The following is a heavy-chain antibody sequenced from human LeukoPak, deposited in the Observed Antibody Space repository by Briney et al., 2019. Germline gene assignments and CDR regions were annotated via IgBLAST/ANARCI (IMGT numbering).Heavy chain of an antibody. D-gene: IGHD3-22*01. CDR2: INSGGSST. Sequence: GGSLRLTCTASAFTFSSYWMHWVRQAPGKGLVWVSHINSGGSSTSYADSVKGRFTISRDNSKNTLYLQMNSLRAEDTAVYYCARSTNYYDSSGYLMEDWYFGLWGRGTLVTVSS. CDR3: ARSTNYYDSSGYLMEDWYFGL. CDR1: AFTFSSYW. V-gene: IGHV3-74*01. J-gene: IGHJ2*01.